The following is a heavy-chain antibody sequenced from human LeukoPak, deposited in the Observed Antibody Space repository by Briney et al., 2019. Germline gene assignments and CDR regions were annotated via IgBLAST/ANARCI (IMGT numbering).Heavy chain of an antibody. CDR3: ARGGYAAAAGTVGAFDI. CDR1: GYTFTCYY. J-gene: IGHJ3*02. D-gene: IGHD6-13*01. Sequence: ASVKVSCKASGYTFTCYYMHWVRQAPGQGLEWMGIINPSGGSTSYAQKFQGRVTMTRDTSTSTVYMELSSLRSEDTAVYYCARGGYAAAAGTVGAFDIWGQGTMVTVSS. CDR2: INPSGGST. V-gene: IGHV1-46*01.